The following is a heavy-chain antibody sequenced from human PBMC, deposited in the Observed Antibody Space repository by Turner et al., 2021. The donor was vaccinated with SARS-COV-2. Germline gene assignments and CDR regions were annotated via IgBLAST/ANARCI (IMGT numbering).Heavy chain of an antibody. V-gene: IGHV4-39*01. D-gene: IGHD6-19*01. CDR2: FFYSGST. J-gene: IGHJ4*02. Sequence: QLQLQVSGPGLVKPSETLSLTCTVSSGSISSSAYYWGWIRQPPGKGLEWIGSFFYSGSTYYSPSLKSRITISVDTSKNQFSLNLSSVTAADTAVYYCARQVSILGRWLAPFDSWGQGTLVTVSS. CDR3: ARQVSILGRWLAPFDS. CDR1: SGSISSSAYY.